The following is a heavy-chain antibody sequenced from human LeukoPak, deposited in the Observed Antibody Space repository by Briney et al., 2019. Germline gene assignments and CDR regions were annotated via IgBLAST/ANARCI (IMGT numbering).Heavy chain of an antibody. D-gene: IGHD6-19*01. Sequence: SETLSLTCTVSGGSISSYYWSWIRQPAGKGLEWIGRIYTSGSTNYNPSLKSRVTMSVDTSKNQFSLKLSSVTAADTAVYYCAATLAVVGPYYYYYMDVWGKGTTVTFSS. J-gene: IGHJ6*03. CDR2: IYTSGST. CDR1: GGSISSYY. V-gene: IGHV4-4*07. CDR3: AATLAVVGPYYYYYMDV.